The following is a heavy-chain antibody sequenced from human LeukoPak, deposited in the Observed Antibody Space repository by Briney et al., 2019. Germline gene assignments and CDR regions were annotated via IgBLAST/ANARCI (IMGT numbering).Heavy chain of an antibody. CDR1: GGSISSGGYY. Sequence: PSETLSLTCTVSGGSISSGGYYWSWIRQPPGKGLEWIGYIYHSGSTYYNPSLKSRVTISVDRSKNQFSLKLSSVTAADTAVYYCARDPARGQRCYYYMDVWGKGTTVTVSS. V-gene: IGHV4-30-2*01. J-gene: IGHJ6*03. D-gene: IGHD3-10*01. CDR3: ARDPARGQRCYYYMDV. CDR2: IYHSGST.